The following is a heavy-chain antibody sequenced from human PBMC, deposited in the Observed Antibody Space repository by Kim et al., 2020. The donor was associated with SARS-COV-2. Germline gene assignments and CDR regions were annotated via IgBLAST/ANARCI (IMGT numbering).Heavy chain of an antibody. Sequence: GGSLRLSCAASGFTFSNAWMSWVRQAPGKGLEWVGRIKSKTDGGTTDYVAPVKGRFTISRDDSKNTLYLQMNSLKTEDTAVYYCTTVGSSGWYTILAWGQGTLVTVSS. CDR1: GFTFSNAW. D-gene: IGHD6-19*01. V-gene: IGHV3-15*01. J-gene: IGHJ4*02. CDR3: TTVGSSGWYTILA. CDR2: IKSKTDGGTT.